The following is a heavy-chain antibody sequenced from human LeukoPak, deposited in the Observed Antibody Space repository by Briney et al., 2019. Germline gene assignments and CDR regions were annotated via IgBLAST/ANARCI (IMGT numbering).Heavy chain of an antibody. CDR3: AREPDQWELPTFDP. V-gene: IGHV4-30-2*01. D-gene: IGHD1-26*01. Sequence: PSETLSLTCTVSGGSISSGGYYWSWIRQPPGKGLEWIGYIYHSGSTYYNPSLKSRVTISVDRSKNQFSLKLSSVTAADTAVYYCAREPDQWELPTFDPWGQGTLVTVSS. CDR2: IYHSGST. J-gene: IGHJ5*02. CDR1: GGSISSGGYY.